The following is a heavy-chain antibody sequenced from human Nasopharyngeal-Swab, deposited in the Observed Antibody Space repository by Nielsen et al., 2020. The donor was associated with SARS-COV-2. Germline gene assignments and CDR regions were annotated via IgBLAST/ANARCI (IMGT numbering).Heavy chain of an antibody. CDR3: VKGTASLDF. J-gene: IGHJ4*02. V-gene: IGHV3-23*01. D-gene: IGHD2-21*02. CDR1: GFMLSSSG. CDR2: LNSAGTAT. Sequence: WGSLRLSCAVSGFMLSSSGMSWVRQAPGKGLEWVSGLNSAGTATYYADSVRGRFTISRDKSQNTLYLQMSSLRAEDTAVYYCVKGTASLDFWGQGTLVTVSS.